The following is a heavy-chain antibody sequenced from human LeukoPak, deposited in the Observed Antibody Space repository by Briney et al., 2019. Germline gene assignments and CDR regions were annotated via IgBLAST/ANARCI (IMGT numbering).Heavy chain of an antibody. J-gene: IGHJ6*02. CDR1: GYTFTSYY. CDR3: ARAGIAAAARYYGMDV. CDR2: INPSGGST. V-gene: IGHV1-46*01. D-gene: IGHD6-13*01. Sequence: GASVKVSCKASGYTFTSYYMHWVRQAPGQGLEWMGIINPSGGSTSYAQKFQGRVTMTRDTSTSTVYMELSSLRSEDTAVYYCARAGIAAAARYYGMDVWGQETTVTVSS.